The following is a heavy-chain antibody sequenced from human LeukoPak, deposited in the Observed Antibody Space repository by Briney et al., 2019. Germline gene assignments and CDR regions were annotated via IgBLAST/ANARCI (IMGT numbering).Heavy chain of an antibody. V-gene: IGHV3-33*01. CDR1: GFTFSSYG. CDR3: ARPYCSSTCCYYFDY. Sequence: GGSLRLSCAASGFTFSSYGMHWVRQAPGKGLEWVAVIWYDGSNKYYADSVKGRFTISRDNSKNTLYLQMNSLRAEDTAVYYCARPYCSSTCCYYFDYWGQGTLVTVSS. CDR2: IWYDGSNK. J-gene: IGHJ4*02. D-gene: IGHD2-2*01.